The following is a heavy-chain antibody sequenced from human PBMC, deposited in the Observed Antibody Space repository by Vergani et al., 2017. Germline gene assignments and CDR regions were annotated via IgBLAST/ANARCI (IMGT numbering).Heavy chain of an antibody. CDR3: AKDLKDYGDYWDYYYGMDV. D-gene: IGHD4-17*01. CDR1: GFTFSSYW. J-gene: IGHJ6*02. CDR2: IKQGGSEK. Sequence: EVQLVESGGGLVQPGGSLRLPCAASGFTFSSYWMSWVRQAPGKGLEWGANIKQGGSEKYYVDSVKGRFTISRDNAKNSLYLQMSSLIAEDTAVYYCAKDLKDYGDYWDYYYGMDVWGQGPTVTVSS. V-gene: IGHV3-7*01.